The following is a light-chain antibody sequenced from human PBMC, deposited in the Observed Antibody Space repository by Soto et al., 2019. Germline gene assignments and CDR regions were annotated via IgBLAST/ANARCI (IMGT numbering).Light chain of an antibody. CDR1: SGHSSYI. CDR2: VEPSGNY. V-gene: IGLV4-60*03. J-gene: IGLJ2*01. Sequence: QSVLTQSSSASASLGSSVKFTCTLSSGHSSYIIAWHQQQPGKAPQYLMKVEPSGNYNKGSGAPDRFSGSSSGADRYLTISNLQSEDEADYYCETWDSNSRIFGGGTKLTVL. CDR3: ETWDSNSRI.